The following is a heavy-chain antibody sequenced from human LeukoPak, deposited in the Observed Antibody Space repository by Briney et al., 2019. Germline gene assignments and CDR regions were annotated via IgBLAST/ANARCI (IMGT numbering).Heavy chain of an antibody. D-gene: IGHD1/OR15-1a*01. Sequence: GASVKVSCKAYGYTFTSYDINWVRQATGQGLEWMEWMNPNSGNTGYVQKFQGRVTMTRNTSISTAYMELSSLRSEDTAVYYCARGVSPITGTSFYYYYYYMDVWGKGTTVTVSS. J-gene: IGHJ6*03. V-gene: IGHV1-8*01. CDR2: MNPNSGNT. CDR3: ARGVSPITGTSFYYYYYYMDV. CDR1: GYTFTSYD.